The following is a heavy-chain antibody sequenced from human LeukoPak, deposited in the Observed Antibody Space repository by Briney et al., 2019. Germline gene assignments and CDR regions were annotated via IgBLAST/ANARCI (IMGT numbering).Heavy chain of an antibody. CDR2: INPNSGGT. Sequence: ASVKVSCKASGYTFTGYYMHWVRQAPGQGLEWMGWINPNSGGTNYAQKFQGRVTMTRDTSISTAYMELSRLRSDDTAVYYCARGRLRITMVRGVPHGSGSRYWGQGTLVTVSS. CDR3: ARGRLRITMVRGVPHGSGSRY. V-gene: IGHV1-2*02. J-gene: IGHJ4*02. CDR1: GYTFTGYY. D-gene: IGHD3-10*01.